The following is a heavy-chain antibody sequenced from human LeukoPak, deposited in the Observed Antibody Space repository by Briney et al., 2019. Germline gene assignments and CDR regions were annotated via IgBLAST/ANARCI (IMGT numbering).Heavy chain of an antibody. Sequence: SETLSLTCTVSGGSISSGGYYWSWIRQHPGKGLEWIGYIYYSGSTYYDPSLKSRVTISVDTSKNQFSLKLSSVTAADTAVYYCARSAYYGGNSWFDPWGQGTLVTVAS. CDR1: GGSISSGGYY. CDR3: ARSAYYGGNSWFDP. D-gene: IGHD4-23*01. CDR2: IYYSGST. J-gene: IGHJ5*02. V-gene: IGHV4-31*03.